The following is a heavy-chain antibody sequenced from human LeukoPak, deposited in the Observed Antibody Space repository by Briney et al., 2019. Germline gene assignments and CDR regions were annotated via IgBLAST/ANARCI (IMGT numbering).Heavy chain of an antibody. D-gene: IGHD4-23*01. CDR1: GFTFSSYT. Sequence: GGSLRLSCAASGFTFSSYTMNWVRQAPGKGLEYVSAISSNGGSTYYADSVKGRFTISRDNSKNTLYLQMSSLRAEDTAVYYCTYGGATFAYWGQGTLVTVSS. CDR3: TYGGATFAY. V-gene: IGHV3-64*04. J-gene: IGHJ4*02. CDR2: ISSNGGST.